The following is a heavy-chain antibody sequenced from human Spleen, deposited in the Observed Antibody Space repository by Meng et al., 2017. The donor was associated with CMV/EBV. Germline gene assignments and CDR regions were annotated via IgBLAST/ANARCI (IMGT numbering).Heavy chain of an antibody. D-gene: IGHD2-2*01. V-gene: IGHV3-30*02. CDR2: IRYDGSNK. CDR1: GFTVSGYG. CDR3: AKAGGHRSSVSCSRFEP. Sequence: GGSLRLSCAASGFTVSGYGMHWVRQAPGKGLEWVAFIRYDGSNKYYADSVKGRFTISRDNSKNTLSLQMNSLRPEDTAVYYCAKAGGHRSSVSCSRFEPWGQGTLVTVSS. J-gene: IGHJ5*02.